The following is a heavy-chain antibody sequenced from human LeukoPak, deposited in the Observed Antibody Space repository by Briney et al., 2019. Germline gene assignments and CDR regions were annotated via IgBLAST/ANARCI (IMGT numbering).Heavy chain of an antibody. D-gene: IGHD2-2*01. CDR3: ARVSSRRFDP. CDR1: DGSISSGSYY. Sequence: PSETLSLTCTVSDGSISSGSYYWTWVRRPAGKGLEWIGRISTSENTNYNPSLKSRVTIAVDMSKNQFSLKLSSVTAADTAVYYCARVSSRRFDPWGQGTLVTVSS. V-gene: IGHV4-61*02. J-gene: IGHJ5*02. CDR2: ISTSENT.